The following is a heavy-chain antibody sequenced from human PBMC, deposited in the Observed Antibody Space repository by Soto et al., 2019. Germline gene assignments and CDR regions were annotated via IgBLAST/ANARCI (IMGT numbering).Heavy chain of an antibody. CDR1: GYTFTSYY. CDR2: INPSGGST. D-gene: IGHD3-22*01. Sequence: GGPVKVSCKASGYTFTSYYMHWVRQAPGQGLEWMGIINPSGGSTSYAQKFQGRVTMTRDTSTSTVYMELSSLRSEDTAVYYCARAQYDSSGFNYYGMDVWGQGTTVTVSS. J-gene: IGHJ6*02. V-gene: IGHV1-46*01. CDR3: ARAQYDSSGFNYYGMDV.